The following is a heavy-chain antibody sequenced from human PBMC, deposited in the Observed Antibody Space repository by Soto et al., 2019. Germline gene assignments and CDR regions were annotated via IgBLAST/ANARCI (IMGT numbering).Heavy chain of an antibody. CDR3: TRAGDSNYGFDY. J-gene: IGHJ4*02. V-gene: IGHV3-72*01. CDR2: TRKKANSYTT. Sequence: GGSLRLSCAASGFTFSDHYMDWVRQAPGKGLEWVGRTRKKANSYTTEYAASVKGRFTISRDDSKNSLYLQMNSLKTDDTAVYFCTRAGDSNYGFDYWGQGTLVTVSS. D-gene: IGHD4-4*01. CDR1: GFTFSDHY.